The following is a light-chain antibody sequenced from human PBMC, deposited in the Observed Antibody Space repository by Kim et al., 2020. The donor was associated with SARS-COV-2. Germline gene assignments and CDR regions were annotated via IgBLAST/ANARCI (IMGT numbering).Light chain of an antibody. CDR2: DND. CDR1: NSNIGKHY. Sequence: GQKVTISCSGSNSNIGKHYVSWYQQLPGTAPKLLIYDNDKRHSGIPDRFSGSKSGTSATLDITGLQTGDEADYYCATWDNSLNGLVFGGGTQLTVL. V-gene: IGLV1-51*01. J-gene: IGLJ2*01. CDR3: ATWDNSLNGLV.